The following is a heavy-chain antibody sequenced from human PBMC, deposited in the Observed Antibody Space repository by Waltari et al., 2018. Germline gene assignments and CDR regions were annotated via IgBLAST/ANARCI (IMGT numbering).Heavy chain of an antibody. Sequence: QVQLVQSGAEVKKPGASVKVSCKASGYTFTDYYIHWVRQAPGQGLEWMGGINPNSGGTNYAQKVQGRVTMTRDTSISTDYMELSRLRSDDTAVYYCARGGRDGHNWPTDYWGQGTLVTVSS. J-gene: IGHJ4*02. CDR3: ARGGRDGHNWPTDY. CDR2: INPNSGGT. CDR1: GYTFTDYY. V-gene: IGHV1-2*02. D-gene: IGHD2-15*01.